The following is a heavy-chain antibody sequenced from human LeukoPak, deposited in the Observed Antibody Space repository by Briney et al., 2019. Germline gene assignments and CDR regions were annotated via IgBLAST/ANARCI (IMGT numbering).Heavy chain of an antibody. CDR3: AREGTAICPDY. D-gene: IGHD2-21*02. Sequence: GYVKVSRKGSCFNFNRYGIRWVRQAPGQRVEWMGWISAYNGNTNYAQKLQGRVTMTTDTSTSTAYMELRSLRSDDTAVYYCAREGTAICPDYWGQGTLVTVSS. V-gene: IGHV1-18*01. J-gene: IGHJ4*02. CDR2: ISAYNGNT. CDR1: CFNFNRYG.